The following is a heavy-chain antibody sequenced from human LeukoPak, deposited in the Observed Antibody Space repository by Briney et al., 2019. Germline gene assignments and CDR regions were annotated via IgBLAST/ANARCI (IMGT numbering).Heavy chain of an antibody. CDR3: AKWLPGYFDY. J-gene: IGHJ4*02. Sequence: GGSLRLSCAASGFTFRSYAMTWVRQAPGKGLEWVSAISGSGGSTYYADSVKGRFTISRDNSKNALYLQMNSLRAEDTAVYYCAKWLPGYFDYWGQGTLVTVSS. CDR2: ISGSGGST. V-gene: IGHV3-23*01. D-gene: IGHD5-12*01. CDR1: GFTFRSYA.